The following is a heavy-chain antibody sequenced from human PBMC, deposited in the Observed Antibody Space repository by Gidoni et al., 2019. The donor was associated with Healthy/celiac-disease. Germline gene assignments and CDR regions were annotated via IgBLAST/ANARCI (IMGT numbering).Heavy chain of an antibody. J-gene: IGHJ5*02. CDR3: LGYCSSTSCSGLGWFDP. D-gene: IGHD2-2*01. CDR2: IYYSGST. V-gene: IGHV4-39*01. Sequence: QLQLQESGPGLVKPSETLSLTCTVSGGSISSSSYYWGWIRQPPGKGLEWFGSIYYSGSTYYNPSLKSRVTISVDTSKNQFSLKLSSVTAADTAVYYCLGYCSSTSCSGLGWFDPWGQGTLVTVSS. CDR1: GGSISSSSYY.